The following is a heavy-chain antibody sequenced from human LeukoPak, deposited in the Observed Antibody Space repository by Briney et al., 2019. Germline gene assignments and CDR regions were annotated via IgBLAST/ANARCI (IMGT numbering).Heavy chain of an antibody. CDR2: ISGSGGST. V-gene: IGHV3-23*01. CDR3: ATLPPRRITMIVVVRTNWFDP. J-gene: IGHJ5*02. CDR1: GFTFSSYA. D-gene: IGHD3-22*01. Sequence: GSLRLSCAASGFTFSSYALSWVRQAPGKGLEWVSAISGSGGSTYYADSVKGRFTISRDNSKNTLYLQMNSLRAEDTAVYYCATLPPRRITMIVVVRTNWFDPWGQGTLVTVSS.